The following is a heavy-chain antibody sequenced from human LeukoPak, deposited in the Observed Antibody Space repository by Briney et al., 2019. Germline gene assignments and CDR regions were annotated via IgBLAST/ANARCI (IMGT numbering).Heavy chain of an antibody. J-gene: IGHJ4*02. V-gene: IGHV1-69*05. CDR1: GGTFSSYA. Sequence: GSSVKVSCKASGGTFSSYAISWVRQAPGQGLEWMGRIIPIFGTANYAQKFQGRVTITTDESTSTAYMELSSLRAEDTAVYYCARDPSIAVAGDNWGQGTLVTVSS. CDR2: IIPIFGTA. CDR3: ARDPSIAVAGDN. D-gene: IGHD6-19*01.